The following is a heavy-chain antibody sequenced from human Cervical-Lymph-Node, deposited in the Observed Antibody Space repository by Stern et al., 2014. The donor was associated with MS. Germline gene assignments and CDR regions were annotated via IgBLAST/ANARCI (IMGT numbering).Heavy chain of an antibody. V-gene: IGHV3-21*01. CDR2: ISNGGSYI. Sequence: EVQLVESGGGLVKPGGSLRLSCAASGFTFSSSSMNWVRQAPGKGLEWVASISNGGSYIYYADSLKGRFTISRDNAKNSLYLQMNSLRAEDTAVYYCARGRGGNYRYYFDYWGQGTLVTVSS. CDR1: GFTFSSSS. D-gene: IGHD4-23*01. CDR3: ARGRGGNYRYYFDY. J-gene: IGHJ4*02.